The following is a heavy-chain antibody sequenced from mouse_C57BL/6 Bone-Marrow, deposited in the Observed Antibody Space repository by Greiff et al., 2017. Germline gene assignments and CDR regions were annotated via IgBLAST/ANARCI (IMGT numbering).Heavy chain of an antibody. D-gene: IGHD1-1*01. Sequence: QVQLQQPGAELVKPGASVKLSCKASGYTFTSYWMHWVKQRPGQGLEWIGMIHPNSGSTNYNEKFKSKATLTVDKSSRTAYMQLSLLTSEDSAVYCCAHDYYADDVDCWGQGTTRTVSS. CDR2: IHPNSGST. J-gene: IGHJ2*01. CDR3: AHDYYADDVDC. CDR1: GYTFTSYW. V-gene: IGHV1-64*01.